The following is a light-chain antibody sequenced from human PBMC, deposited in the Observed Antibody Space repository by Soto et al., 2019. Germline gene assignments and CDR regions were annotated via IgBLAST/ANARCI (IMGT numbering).Light chain of an antibody. V-gene: IGLV2-14*01. CDR1: SSDIGGYNY. CDR3: SSWARSLYV. J-gene: IGLJ1*01. Sequence: QSALTPPASVSGSPGQSITISCTGTSSDIGGYNYVSWYQQHPGKAPKLMIYEVSKRPSGVSNRFSGSKSGNTASLTISGLQAEDEADYYCSSWARSLYVFGSGTKVTVL. CDR2: EVS.